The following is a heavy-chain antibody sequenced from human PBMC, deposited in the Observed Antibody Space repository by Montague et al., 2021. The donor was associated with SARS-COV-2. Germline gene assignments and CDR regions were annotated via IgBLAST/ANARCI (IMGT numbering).Heavy chain of an antibody. V-gene: IGHV4-39*01. CDR3: ARKASRGITIFGVVTASYYFDY. CDR2: IYYSGST. CDR1: GGSISSSSYY. D-gene: IGHD3-3*01. J-gene: IGHJ4*02. Sequence: SETLSLTCTVSGGSISSSSYYWGWIRQPPGKGLEWIESIYYSGSTYYNPSLKSRVTISVDTSKNQFSLKLSSVTAADTAVYYCARKASRGITIFGVVTASYYFDYWGQGTLVTASS.